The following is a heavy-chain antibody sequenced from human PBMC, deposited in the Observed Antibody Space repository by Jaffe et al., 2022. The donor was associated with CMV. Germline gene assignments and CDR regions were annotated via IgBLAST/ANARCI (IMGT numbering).Heavy chain of an antibody. J-gene: IGHJ6*03. CDR2: INHSGST. CDR3: ARRGGYDRDYYYYYMDV. V-gene: IGHV4-34*01. CDR1: GGSFSGYY. Sequence: QVQLQQWGAGLLKPSETLSLTCAVYGGSFSGYYWSWIRQPPGKGLEWIGEINHSGSTNYNPSLKSRVTISVDTSKNQFSLKLSSVTAADTAVYYCARRGGYDRDYYYYYMDVWGKGTTVTVSS. D-gene: IGHD5-12*01.